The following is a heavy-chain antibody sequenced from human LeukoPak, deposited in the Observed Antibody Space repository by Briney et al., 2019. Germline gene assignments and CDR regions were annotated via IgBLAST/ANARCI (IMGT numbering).Heavy chain of an antibody. J-gene: IGHJ4*02. D-gene: IGHD6-13*01. CDR3: ARVSPYSSSWYWEDY. V-gene: IGHV1-2*02. CDR2: INPNSGGT. Sequence: ASVKVSCKASGYTFTGYYMHWVRHAPGQGLEWMGWINPNSGGTNYAQQFQGRVPMTRDTSISTAYMELSRLSSDDTAVYYCARVSPYSSSWYWEDYWGQGTLVTVSS. CDR1: GYTFTGYY.